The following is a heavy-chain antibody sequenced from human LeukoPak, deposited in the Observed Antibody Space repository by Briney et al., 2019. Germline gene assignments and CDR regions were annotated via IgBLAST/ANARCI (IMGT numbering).Heavy chain of an antibody. CDR1: GDSISTYF. CDR2: IYFSGST. V-gene: IGHV4-59*03. Sequence: MPSETLSLTCTVSGDSISTYFWSWIRQPPGKGLEWIGYIYFSGSTNYNPSLQSRVTMSVGTSKKQFSLNLTSVTAADTAVYYCATNRGHSNGYYWDYWGQGTLVTVSS. J-gene: IGHJ4*02. D-gene: IGHD3-22*01. CDR3: ATNRGHSNGYYWDY.